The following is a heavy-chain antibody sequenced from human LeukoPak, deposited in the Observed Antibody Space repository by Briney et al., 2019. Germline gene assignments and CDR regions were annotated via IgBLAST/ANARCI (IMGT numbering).Heavy chain of an antibody. D-gene: IGHD2-2*01. CDR1: GYSFPSYW. CDR3: ARRLGCSSTSCHWYFDY. V-gene: IGHV5-51*03. J-gene: IGHJ4*02. Sequence: KQGESMKISCKGSGYSFPSYWVGWVRQMPGKGLEWMGIIYPGNSDTRYSPSFQGQVTISADKSISTAYLQWSSLKASDTAMYYCARRLGCSSTSCHWYFDYWGQGTPVTVSS. CDR2: IYPGNSDT.